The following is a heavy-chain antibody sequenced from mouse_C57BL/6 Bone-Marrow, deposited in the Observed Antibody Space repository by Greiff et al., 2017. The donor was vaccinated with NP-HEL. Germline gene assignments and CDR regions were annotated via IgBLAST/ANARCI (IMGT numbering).Heavy chain of an antibody. V-gene: IGHV14-4*01. CDR2: IDPENGDT. CDR3: TLYDYDVYYFDY. D-gene: IGHD2-4*01. Sequence: VQLQQSGAELVRPGASVKLSCTASGFNITDDYMHWVKQRPEQGLEWIGWIDPENGDTEYASKFQGKATITADTSSNTAYLQLSSLTSEDTAVYYCTLYDYDVYYFDYWGQGTTLTVSS. J-gene: IGHJ2*01. CDR1: GFNITDDY.